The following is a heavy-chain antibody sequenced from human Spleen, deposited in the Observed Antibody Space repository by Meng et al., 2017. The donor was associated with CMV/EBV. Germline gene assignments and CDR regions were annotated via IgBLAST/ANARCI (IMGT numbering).Heavy chain of an antibody. CDR2: INPQTGDT. CDR3: ARMSLY. V-gene: IGHV1-2*02. J-gene: IGHJ4*02. CDR1: GYTFNGYY. Sequence: ASVKVSCKASGYTFNGYYIHWVRLAPGHGLEWMAWINPQTGDTNYAQKFRGRVTVTRDTSISTASLELSRLTSDDTAVYYCARMSLYWGRGTLVTVSS.